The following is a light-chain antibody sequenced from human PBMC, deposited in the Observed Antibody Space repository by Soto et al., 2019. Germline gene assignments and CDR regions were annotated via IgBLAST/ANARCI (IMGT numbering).Light chain of an antibody. J-gene: IGKJ1*01. CDR3: QHYNSYSEA. CDR1: QTISSW. Sequence: DIQMTQSPSTLSGSVGARVTITCRASQTISSWLAWYQQKPGKAPKLLIYKASTLKSGVPSRFSGSGSGTEFTLTIRSLQPDDFATYDCQHYNSYSEAFGEGTKVELK. V-gene: IGKV1-5*03. CDR2: KAS.